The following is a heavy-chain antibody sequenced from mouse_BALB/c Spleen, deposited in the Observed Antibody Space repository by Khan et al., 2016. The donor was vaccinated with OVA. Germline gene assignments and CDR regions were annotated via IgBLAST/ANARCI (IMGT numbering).Heavy chain of an antibody. J-gene: IGHJ2*01. D-gene: IGHD1-1*01. CDR2: ISGDSSTI. V-gene: IGHV5-17*02. CDR3: ATSYYYGYYFDY. Sequence: EVELVESGGGLVQPGGSRKLSCAASGFTFSSYGMHWVRQAPEKGLEWVAYISGDSSTIYYTDTVKGRFTISRDNPKNTLSLQMTSLMSEDTAMYYCATSYYYGYYFDYWGPGTTRTVSS. CDR1: GFTFSSYG.